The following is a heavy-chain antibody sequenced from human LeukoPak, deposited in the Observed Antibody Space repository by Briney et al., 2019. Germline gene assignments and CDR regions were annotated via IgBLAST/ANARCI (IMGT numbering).Heavy chain of an antibody. J-gene: IGHJ5*02. CDR2: INPNSGGT. CDR1: GYTFTGYY. CDR3: ARAITIQRWEFDP. V-gene: IGHV1-2*02. D-gene: IGHD3-3*01. Sequence: ASVKVSCKASGYTFTGYYMHSVRQAPGQGPEWMGWINPNSGGTNYAQKFQGRVTMTRDTSISTAYMELSRLRCDDTAVYYCARAITIQRWEFDPWGQGTLVTVSS.